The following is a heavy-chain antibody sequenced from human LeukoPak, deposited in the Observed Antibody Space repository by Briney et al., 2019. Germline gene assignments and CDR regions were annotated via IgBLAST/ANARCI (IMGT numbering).Heavy chain of an antibody. CDR2: ISYDGSNK. V-gene: IGHV3-30*04. D-gene: IGHD2-2*02. J-gene: IGHJ6*04. CDR1: GFTFSSYA. Sequence: PGGSLRLSCAASGFTFSSYAMHWVRQAPGKGQEWVAVISYDGSNKYYADSVKGRFTIPRDNSKNTLYLQMNSLRAEDTAVYYCAGVNRCSSTSCYIYGMDVWGKGTTVTVSS. CDR3: AGVNRCSSTSCYIYGMDV.